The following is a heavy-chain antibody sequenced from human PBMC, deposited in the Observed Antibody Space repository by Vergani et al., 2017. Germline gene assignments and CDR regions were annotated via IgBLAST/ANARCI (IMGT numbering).Heavy chain of an antibody. V-gene: IGHV1-2*02. CDR2: INPNSGGT. J-gene: IGHJ4*02. Sequence: QVQLVQSGAEVKKPGASVKVSCKASGYTFTGYYMHWVRQAPGQGLEWMGWINPNSGGTNYAQKFQGRVTMTRDTSMSTAYMELSRLRSDDTAVYYCAKDLGVDCTNGVCYTHRRYYFDYWGQGTLVTVSS. CDR1: GYTFTGYY. CDR3: AKDLGVDCTNGVCYTHRRYYFDY. D-gene: IGHD2-8*01.